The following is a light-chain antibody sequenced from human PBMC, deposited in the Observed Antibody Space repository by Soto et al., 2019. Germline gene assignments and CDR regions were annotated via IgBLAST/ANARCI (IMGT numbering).Light chain of an antibody. J-gene: IGLJ2*01. CDR2: EVT. V-gene: IGLV2-8*01. Sequence: QSALTQPPSASGSPGQSVTISCTGTSSDVGGYNFVSWYQQHPGKAPKLVIYEVTKRPSVVPDRFSGSKSGNTASLTVSGLLPEDEADYYCSSFSSITREVFGGGTKLTVL. CDR3: SSFSSITREV. CDR1: SSDVGGYNF.